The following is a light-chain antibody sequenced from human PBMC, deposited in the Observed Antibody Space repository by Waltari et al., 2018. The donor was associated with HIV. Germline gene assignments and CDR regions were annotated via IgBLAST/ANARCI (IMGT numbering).Light chain of an antibody. CDR2: DDS. J-gene: IGLJ2*01. V-gene: IGLV3-21*02. CDR3: QVWDESNEQGV. Sequence: YVLTQPPSVSVAPGQTARITCGGDNIAGRKVHWYQRRPGQAPALVVFDDSDRPSGIPERFSGSISGNTATLIISRVEDGDEADYYCQVWDESNEQGVFGGGTRLTVL. CDR1: NIAGRK.